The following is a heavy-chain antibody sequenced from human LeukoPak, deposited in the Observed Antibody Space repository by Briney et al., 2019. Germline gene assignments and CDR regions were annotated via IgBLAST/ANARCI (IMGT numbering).Heavy chain of an antibody. V-gene: IGHV1-24*01. CDR3: ASGGDITRYAFDI. D-gene: IGHD3-9*01. CDR2: FDPEDGET. CDR1: GYTLTELS. Sequence: GASVKVSCKVSGYTLTELSMHWVRQAPGKGLEWMGGFDPEDGETIYAQKFQGRVTITTDESTSTAYMELSSLRSEDTAVYYCASGGDITRYAFDIWGQGTMVTVSS. J-gene: IGHJ3*02.